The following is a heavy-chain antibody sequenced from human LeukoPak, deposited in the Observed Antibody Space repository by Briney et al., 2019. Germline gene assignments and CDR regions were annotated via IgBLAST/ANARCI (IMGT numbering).Heavy chain of an antibody. J-gene: IGHJ3*02. CDR2: VSGSGDST. CDR3: AKNINIVVVFDAFDI. CDR1: GFTFSSYA. D-gene: IGHD2-21*01. V-gene: IGHV3-23*01. Sequence: GGSLRLSCAASGFTFSSYAMSWVCQAPGKGLEWVSAVSGSGDSTYYADSAKGRFTISRDNSKNTLYLQMNSLRAEDTAVYYCAKNINIVVVFDAFDIWGQGTMVTVSS.